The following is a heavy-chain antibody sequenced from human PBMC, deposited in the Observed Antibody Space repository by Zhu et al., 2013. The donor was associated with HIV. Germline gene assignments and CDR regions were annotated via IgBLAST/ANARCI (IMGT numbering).Heavy chain of an antibody. J-gene: IGHJ4*02. V-gene: IGHV3-48*04. CDR3: AKSGSGWSFDY. CDR1: GFTFSSYS. Sequence: EVQLVESGGGLVQPGGSLRLSCATSGFTFSSYSMNWVRQAPGKGLEWVSYITGSSSTIYYTDSVKGRFTISRDNAENSLYLQMNSLRAEDTAVYYCAKSGSGWSFDYWGQGTLVTVSS. D-gene: IGHD6-19*01. CDR2: ITGSSSTI.